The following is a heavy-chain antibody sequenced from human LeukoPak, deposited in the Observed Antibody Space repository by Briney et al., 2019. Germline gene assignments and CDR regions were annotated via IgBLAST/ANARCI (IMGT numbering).Heavy chain of an antibody. CDR1: GFTFSSYS. V-gene: IGHV3-21*01. J-gene: IGHJ6*03. Sequence: PGGSLRLSCAASGFTFSSYSMNWVRQAPGKGLEWVSSISSTGSYIYYADSVKGRFTIFRDNAKKSLFLQINSLRAEDTAVYYCARDTFNYYYMDVWGKGTTVTVSS. CDR2: ISSTGSYI. CDR3: ARDTFNYYYMDV.